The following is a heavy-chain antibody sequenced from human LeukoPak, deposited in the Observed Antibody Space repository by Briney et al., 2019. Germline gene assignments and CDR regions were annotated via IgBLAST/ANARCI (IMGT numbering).Heavy chain of an antibody. CDR3: ARTPATIFGVVLTLSWFDP. Sequence: ASVKVSCKASGYTFTGYYMHWVRQAPGQGLEWMGWINPNSGGTNYAQKFQGRVTMTRDTSISTAYMELSRLRSDDTAVYYCARTPATIFGVVLTLSWFDPWGQGTLVTVSS. CDR1: GYTFTGYY. V-gene: IGHV1-2*02. CDR2: INPNSGGT. D-gene: IGHD3-3*01. J-gene: IGHJ5*02.